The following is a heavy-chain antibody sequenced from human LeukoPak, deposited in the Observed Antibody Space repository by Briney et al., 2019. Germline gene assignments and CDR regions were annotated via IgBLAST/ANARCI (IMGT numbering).Heavy chain of an antibody. Sequence: ASVKVSCKASGYTFSGYYMHWVRQAPGQGLEWMGWVDPHSGATNLAQNFPDWVTMTRDTSISTAYMELSRLRSDDTAVYYCARDGGGSTYDYWGQGTLVTVSS. V-gene: IGHV1-2*04. CDR2: VDPHSGAT. J-gene: IGHJ4*02. CDR1: GYTFSGYY. CDR3: ARDGGGSTYDY. D-gene: IGHD2-15*01.